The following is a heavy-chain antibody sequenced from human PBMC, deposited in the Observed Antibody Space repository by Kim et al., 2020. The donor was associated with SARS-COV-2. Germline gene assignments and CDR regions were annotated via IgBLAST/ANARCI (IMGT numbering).Heavy chain of an antibody. CDR1: GGTFSSYA. CDR2: IIPILGIA. Sequence: SVKVSCKASGGTFSSYAISWVRQAPGQGLEWMGRIIPILGIANYAQKFQGRVTITADKSTSTAYMELGSLRSEDTAVYYCARDLFGSSSWPDGMDVWGQGTTVTVSS. D-gene: IGHD6-13*01. J-gene: IGHJ6*02. CDR3: ARDLFGSSSWPDGMDV. V-gene: IGHV1-69*04.